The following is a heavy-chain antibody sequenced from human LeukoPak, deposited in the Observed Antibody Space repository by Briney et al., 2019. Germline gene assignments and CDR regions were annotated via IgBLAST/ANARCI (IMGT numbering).Heavy chain of an antibody. D-gene: IGHD6-19*01. Sequence: PSETLSLTCTVSGGSIRSGYYWGWIRQPPGKGLEWIGSIYYTGSTYYIPSLKSRVTISVDTSKNQFFLKLISVTAADTAVYYCARISSDWPHYYMDVWGKGTTVTVSS. V-gene: IGHV4-39*01. CDR1: GGSIRSGYY. CDR2: IYYTGST. CDR3: ARISSDWPHYYMDV. J-gene: IGHJ6*03.